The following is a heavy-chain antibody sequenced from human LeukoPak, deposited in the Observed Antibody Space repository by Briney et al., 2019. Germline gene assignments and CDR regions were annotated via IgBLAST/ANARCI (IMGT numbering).Heavy chain of an antibody. V-gene: IGHV1-69*13. Sequence: EASVKVSCKASGGTFSSYAISWVRQAPGQGLEWMGGIIPIFGTANYAQKFQGRVTITADESTSTAYMELSGLRSEDTAVYYCARAAYYYGSGSYAGGDYFDYWGQGTLVTVSS. CDR2: IIPIFGTA. D-gene: IGHD3-10*01. J-gene: IGHJ4*02. CDR1: GGTFSSYA. CDR3: ARAAYYYGSGSYAGGDYFDY.